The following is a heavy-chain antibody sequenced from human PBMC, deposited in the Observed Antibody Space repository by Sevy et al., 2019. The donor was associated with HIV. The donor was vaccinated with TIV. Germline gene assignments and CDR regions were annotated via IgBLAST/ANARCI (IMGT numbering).Heavy chain of an antibody. CDR3: TRDKDYDFWSGYYVAYGMDV. D-gene: IGHD3-3*01. CDR2: IRSKAYGGTT. J-gene: IGHJ6*02. Sequence: GGSLRLSCTASGFTFGDYAMSWVRQAPGKGLERVGFIRSKAYGGTTEYAASVKGRFTISRDDSKSIAYLQMNSLKTEDTAVYYCTRDKDYDFWSGYYVAYGMDVWGQGTTVTVSS. CDR1: GFTFGDYA. V-gene: IGHV3-49*04.